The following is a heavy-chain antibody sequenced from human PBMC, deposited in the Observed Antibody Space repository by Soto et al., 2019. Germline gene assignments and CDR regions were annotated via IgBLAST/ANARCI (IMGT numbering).Heavy chain of an antibody. J-gene: IGHJ4*02. D-gene: IGHD4-17*01. V-gene: IGHV3-21*01. CDR3: ARLTGGDYSFDY. CDR2: ISSSSSYI. Sequence: NPGGSLRLSCAASGFTFSSYSMNWVRQAPGKGLEWVSSISSSSSYIYYADSVKGRFTISRDNAKNSLYLQMNSLRAEDTAVYYCARLTGGDYSFDYWGQGTLVTVSS. CDR1: GFTFSSYS.